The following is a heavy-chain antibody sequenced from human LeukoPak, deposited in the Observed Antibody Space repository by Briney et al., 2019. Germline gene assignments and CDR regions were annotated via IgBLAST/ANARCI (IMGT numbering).Heavy chain of an antibody. Sequence: GGSLTLSCAASGFTFSGYSMNWVRQAPGKGLEWVSSISRSSRHLYYGGSVKGRFSISRDDAKNSLHLQMNSLRAEDTAVYYCVRDLMAMGATTAYLHQWGQGTLVTVSS. CDR3: VRDLMAMGATTAYLHQ. CDR2: ISRSSRHL. J-gene: IGHJ1*01. V-gene: IGHV3-21*01. CDR1: GFTFSGYS. D-gene: IGHD1-26*01.